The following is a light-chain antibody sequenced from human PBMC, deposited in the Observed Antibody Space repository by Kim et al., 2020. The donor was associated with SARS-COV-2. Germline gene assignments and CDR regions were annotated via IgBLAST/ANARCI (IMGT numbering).Light chain of an antibody. V-gene: IGKV3-20*01. CDR3: QQYGTTPLT. J-gene: IGKJ4*01. CDR2: GAS. Sequence: LSPGKTATRTCRASQSISSALLAWYQQRPGQAPRLLMSGASIRATGIPDRFSGSGSGTDFTLTISRLETDDFAVYYCQQYGTTPLTFGGGTKVEI. CDR1: QSISSAL.